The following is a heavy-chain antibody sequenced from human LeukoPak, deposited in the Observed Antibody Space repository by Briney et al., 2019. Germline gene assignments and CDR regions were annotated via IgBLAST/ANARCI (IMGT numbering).Heavy chain of an antibody. D-gene: IGHD1-1*01. CDR1: GFTFSDYY. CDR3: ARCPWNGGSWFPDL. V-gene: IGHV3-11*04. CDR2: ISSSGSVI. Sequence: PGGSLRLSCAASGFTFSDYYMNWIRQAPGKGLEWISYISSSGSVIYQADSVKGRFTISRDNAKNSLYLDMNRLRLEDTAVYYCARCPWNGGSWFPDLWGRGTLVTVSS. J-gene: IGHJ2*01.